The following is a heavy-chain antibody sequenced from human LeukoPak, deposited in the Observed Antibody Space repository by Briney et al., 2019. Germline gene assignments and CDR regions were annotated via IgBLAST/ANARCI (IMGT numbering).Heavy chain of an antibody. CDR2: INTDGSST. CDR1: GFTFSSYW. V-gene: IGHV3-74*01. Sequence: GGSLRLSCAASGFTFSSYWMHWVRQAPGKGLVWVSRINTDGSSTSYADSVKGRFTISRDNAKNTLYLQMNSLRAEDTAVCYCARAYCSSTSCAGNWFDPWGQGTLVTVSS. CDR3: ARAYCSSTSCAGNWFDP. J-gene: IGHJ5*02. D-gene: IGHD2-2*01.